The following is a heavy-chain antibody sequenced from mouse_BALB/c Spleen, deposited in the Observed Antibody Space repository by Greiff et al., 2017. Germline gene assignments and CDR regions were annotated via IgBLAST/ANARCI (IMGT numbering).Heavy chain of an antibody. D-gene: IGHD1-1*01. Sequence: QVQLKQPGPGLVAPSQSLSITCTVSGFSLTSYGVHWVRQPPGKGLEWLGVIWAGGSTNYNSALMSRLSISKDNSKSQVFLKMNSLQTDDTAMYYCARDGGVAPYYYAMDYWGQGTSVTVSS. J-gene: IGHJ4*01. CDR2: IWAGGST. CDR1: GFSLTSYG. CDR3: ARDGGVAPYYYAMDY. V-gene: IGHV2-9*02.